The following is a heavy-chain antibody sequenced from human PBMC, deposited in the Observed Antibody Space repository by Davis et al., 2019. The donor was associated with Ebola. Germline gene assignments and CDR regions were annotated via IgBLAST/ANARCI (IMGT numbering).Heavy chain of an antibody. Sequence: ASVKVSCKASGYTFTNYGITWVRQAPGQGLEWMGWINPHNGNTNYAQNVQGRVIMTPDTATTTAYMEVGSLRSDDTAVYYCARAQFPTTSDHWGQGTLVTVSS. CDR3: ARAQFPTTSDH. V-gene: IGHV1-18*04. J-gene: IGHJ4*02. CDR2: INPHNGNT. CDR1: GYTFTNYG. D-gene: IGHD1-1*01.